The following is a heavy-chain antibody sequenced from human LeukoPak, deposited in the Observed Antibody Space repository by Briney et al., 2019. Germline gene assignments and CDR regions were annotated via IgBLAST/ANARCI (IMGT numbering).Heavy chain of an antibody. CDR3: AKPSGDYDYFDY. CDR2: ITTSDST. V-gene: IGHV3-23*01. D-gene: IGHD4-17*01. Sequence: PGRSLRLSCAVSGFSFSGYSMNWMRQAPGKGLEWVSGITTSDSTYYADSVKGRFTISRDNSKNTLFLQINSLTVEDTAVYYCAKPSGDYDYFDYWGQGALVTVSS. J-gene: IGHJ4*02. CDR1: GFSFSGYS.